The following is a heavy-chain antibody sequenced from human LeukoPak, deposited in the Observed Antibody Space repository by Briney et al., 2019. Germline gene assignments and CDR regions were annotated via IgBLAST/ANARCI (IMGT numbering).Heavy chain of an antibody. CDR3: ARDKSSSWSNDAFDV. V-gene: IGHV4-4*07. Sequence: PSETLSLTCTVSGGSISSYYWSWIRQPAGKGLEWIGRLYTGGNTDHNPSLKSRVTMSADTSKNQFSLKLSSVTAADTAVYYCARDKSSSWSNDAFDVWGQGTMVTVSS. CDR1: GGSISSYY. D-gene: IGHD6-13*01. J-gene: IGHJ3*01. CDR2: LYTGGNT.